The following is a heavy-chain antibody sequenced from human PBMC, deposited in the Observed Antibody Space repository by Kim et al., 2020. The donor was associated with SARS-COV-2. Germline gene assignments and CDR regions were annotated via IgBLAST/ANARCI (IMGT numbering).Heavy chain of an antibody. CDR3: ATLGRSNSYSS. CDR2: K. J-gene: IGHJ5*02. V-gene: IGHV3-7*01. Sequence: KYNVDSVKARFTISRDNAKNSLYLQMTSLRADDTAIYYCATLGRSNSYSSWGQGTLVTVSS. D-gene: IGHD6-13*01.